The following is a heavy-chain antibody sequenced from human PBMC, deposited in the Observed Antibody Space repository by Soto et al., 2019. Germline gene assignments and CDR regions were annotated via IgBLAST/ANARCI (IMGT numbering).Heavy chain of an antibody. CDR3: ARGGYYDNSWGKLSHYVLDV. CDR2: ISPYNDYT. D-gene: IGHD3-16*01. CDR1: GYTFIRYG. J-gene: IGHJ6*02. V-gene: IGHV1-18*01. Sequence: QVQLAQSANEVKKPGASVRVSCKAAGYTFIRYGIAWVRQAPGQGLEWMGWISPYNDYTVYAQKFQGRVSRTADASTRTVYMNLRGLKSDDTAGYYCARGGYYDNSWGKLSHYVLDVWGQGTSVSVSS.